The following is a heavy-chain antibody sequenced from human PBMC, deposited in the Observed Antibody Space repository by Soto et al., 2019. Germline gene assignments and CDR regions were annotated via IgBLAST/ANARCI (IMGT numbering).Heavy chain of an antibody. CDR2: ISAYNGNT. J-gene: IGHJ4*02. Sequence: QVPLVQSGAEVKKPGASVKVSCKASGYTFTSYGIIWVRQAPGQGLEWMGWISAYNGNTNYAQKLQGRVTMTTDTSTSTAYMELRSLRSDDTAVYYCARGNSPLIAVAGPFDYWGQGTLVTVSS. CDR1: GYTFTSYG. CDR3: ARGNSPLIAVAGPFDY. V-gene: IGHV1-18*01. D-gene: IGHD6-19*01.